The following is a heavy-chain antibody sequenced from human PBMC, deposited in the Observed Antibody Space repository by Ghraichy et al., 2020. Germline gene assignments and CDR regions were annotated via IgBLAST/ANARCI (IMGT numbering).Heavy chain of an antibody. Sequence: ASVKVSCKASGYTFTSYGISWVRQAPGQGLEWMGWISAYNGNTNYAQKLQGRVTMTTDTSTSTAYMELRSLRSDDTAVYYCARDANARLGSGPIDYWGQGTLVTVSS. J-gene: IGHJ4*02. CDR2: ISAYNGNT. CDR1: GYTFTSYG. V-gene: IGHV1-18*01. CDR3: ARDANARLGSGPIDY. D-gene: IGHD3-9*01.